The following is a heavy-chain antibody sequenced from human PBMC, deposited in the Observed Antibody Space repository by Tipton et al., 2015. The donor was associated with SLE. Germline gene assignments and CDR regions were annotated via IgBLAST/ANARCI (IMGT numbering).Heavy chain of an antibody. Sequence: SLRLSCAASGFTFSNYAFSWVRRAPGKGLEWVSAIGADSATFHADSVKGRFTIARDNSNNVVYLQMNSLRAEDTAMYYCIKEGERPPDYFDYWGQGTLVTVSS. J-gene: IGHJ4*02. CDR2: IGADSAT. CDR1: GFTFSNYA. CDR3: IKEGERPPDYFDY. D-gene: IGHD1-1*01. V-gene: IGHV3-23*01.